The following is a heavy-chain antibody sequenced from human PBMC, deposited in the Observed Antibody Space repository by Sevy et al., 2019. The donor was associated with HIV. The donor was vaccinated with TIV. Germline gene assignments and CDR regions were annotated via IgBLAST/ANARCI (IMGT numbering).Heavy chain of an antibody. CDR1: GFTFSSYG. CDR2: IWHDGSNK. D-gene: IGHD3-22*01. CDR3: ARDYYDSTAPDC. Sequence: WGSLRLSCAASGFTFSSYGMHWVRQAPGKGLEWVAFIWHDGSNKLYADSVKGRFSISRDNSKKIVYLQMNSLRADDTAVYYCARDYYDSTAPDCWGQGTLVTVSS. J-gene: IGHJ4*02. V-gene: IGHV3-33*01.